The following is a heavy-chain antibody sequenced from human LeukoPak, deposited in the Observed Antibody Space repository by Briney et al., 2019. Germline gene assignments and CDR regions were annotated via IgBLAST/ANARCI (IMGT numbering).Heavy chain of an antibody. Sequence: GGSLRLSCAASGFTFSSYSMNWVRQAPGKGLEWVSAISGSGGSTYYADSVKGRFTISRDNAKSTVYLQMNSLKAEDTAVYYCARGGYHHGFDIWGQGTMVTVSS. D-gene: IGHD2-15*01. J-gene: IGHJ3*02. CDR3: ARGGYHHGFDI. CDR2: ISGSGGST. CDR1: GFTFSSYS. V-gene: IGHV3-23*01.